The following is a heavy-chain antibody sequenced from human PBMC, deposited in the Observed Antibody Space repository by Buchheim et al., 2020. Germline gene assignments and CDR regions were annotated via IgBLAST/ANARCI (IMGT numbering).Heavy chain of an antibody. Sequence: QVQLVQSGAEVKKPGASVKVSCKASGYTFTSYYMHWVRQAPGQGLEWMGIINPSGGSTSYAQKFQGRVTTTRDQSTSTVYMELSSLRSEDTAVYYCARVVIREQLDYGMGVWGQGTT. CDR1: GYTFTSYY. J-gene: IGHJ6*02. D-gene: IGHD6-13*01. CDR3: ARVVIREQLDYGMGV. CDR2: INPSGGST. V-gene: IGHV1-46*01.